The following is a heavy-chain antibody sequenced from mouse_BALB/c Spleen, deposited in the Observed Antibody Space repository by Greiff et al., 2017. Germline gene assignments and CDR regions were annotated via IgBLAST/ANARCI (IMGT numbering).Heavy chain of an antibody. Sequence: VQLQQSGAELAKPGASVKMSCKASGYTFTSYWMHWVKQRPEQGLEWIGWIDPENGDTEYAPKFQGKATMTADTSSNTAYLQLSSLTSEDTAVYYCNGGGYGFAYWGQGTLVTVSA. CDR1: GYTFTSYW. V-gene: IGHV14-4*02. CDR3: NGGGYGFAY. D-gene: IGHD2-2*01. CDR2: IDPENGDT. J-gene: IGHJ3*01.